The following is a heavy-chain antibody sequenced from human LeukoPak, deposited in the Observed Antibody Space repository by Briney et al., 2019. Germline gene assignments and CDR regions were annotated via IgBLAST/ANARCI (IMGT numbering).Heavy chain of an antibody. J-gene: IGHJ4*02. CDR3: ARHLSGVTGYTYGRGIDY. Sequence: GSLRLSCAASGIIFSNYWMHWVRQAPGKGLVWVSRINRDGSSTSYADSVKGRFTISRDNAKNTLYLQMISLRAEDTAVYYCARHLSGVTGYTYGRGIDYWGQGTLVTVSS. V-gene: IGHV3-74*01. CDR2: INRDGSST. D-gene: IGHD5-18*01. CDR1: GIIFSNYW.